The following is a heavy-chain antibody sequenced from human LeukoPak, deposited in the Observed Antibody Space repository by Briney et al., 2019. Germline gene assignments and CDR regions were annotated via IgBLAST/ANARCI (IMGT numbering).Heavy chain of an antibody. CDR2: IKNKVDGETT. Sequence: PGGSLRLSRAGSGFTFSDAWTNWVRQAPGKGLEWVGRIKNKVDGETTDYAAPVRGRFTISRDDSKNTLYLQMNSLKSEDTAVYFCGTGSMRWGQGTLVTVSS. CDR3: GTGSMR. V-gene: IGHV3-15*01. D-gene: IGHD6-6*01. CDR1: GFTFSDAW. J-gene: IGHJ4*02.